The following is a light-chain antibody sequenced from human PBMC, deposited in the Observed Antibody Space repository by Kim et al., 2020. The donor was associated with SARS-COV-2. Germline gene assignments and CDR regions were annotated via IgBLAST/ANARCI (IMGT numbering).Light chain of an antibody. Sequence: GQRVTISCSGRSSNIGINIVSWYKQLPGTAPKLHIYSNNQRPSGVPDRFSGSKSGTSASLAISGLQSEDEADYYCAAWDNSLNVWVFGGGTKLTVL. CDR2: SNN. V-gene: IGLV1-44*01. CDR3: AAWDNSLNVWV. CDR1: SSNIGINI. J-gene: IGLJ3*02.